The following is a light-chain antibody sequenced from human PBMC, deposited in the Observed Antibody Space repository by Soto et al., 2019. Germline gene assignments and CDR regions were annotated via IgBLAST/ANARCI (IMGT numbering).Light chain of an antibody. CDR3: QQYNNWPLT. CDR2: GAS. CDR1: QSVSSN. Sequence: EIVMTQSPATLSVSPGERATLSCRASQSVSSNLAWYRQQPGQAPRLLIYGASTRATGFPARFSGSGSGTEFTLTISSLQSEDFAVYYCQQYNNWPLTFGGGTKVDIK. J-gene: IGKJ4*01. V-gene: IGKV3-15*01.